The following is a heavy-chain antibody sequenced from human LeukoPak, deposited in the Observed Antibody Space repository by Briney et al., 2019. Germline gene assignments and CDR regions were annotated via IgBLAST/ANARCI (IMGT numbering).Heavy chain of an antibody. J-gene: IGHJ4*02. CDR2: IILIFGTA. CDR1: GGTVSSYA. V-gene: IGHV1-69*06. CDR3: ALDTAESYYFDY. Sequence: GSSVKVSCKASGGTVSSYAISWVRQAPGQGLEWMGGIILIFGTANYAQKFQGRVTITADKSTSTAYMELSSLRSEDTAVYYCALDTAESYYFDYWGQGTLVTVSS. D-gene: IGHD5-18*01.